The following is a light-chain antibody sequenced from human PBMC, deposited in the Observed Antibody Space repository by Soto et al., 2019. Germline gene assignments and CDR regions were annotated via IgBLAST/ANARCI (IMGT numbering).Light chain of an antibody. CDR1: SSDVCGYKY. CDR2: DVS. CDR3: CSYAGSSTHV. Sequence: QSALTQPRSVSGSPGQSVTISCTGTSSDVCGYKYVSWFQQHPGKAPKVIIHDVSKRPSGVPDRFSGSKSGNTASLTTSGLQTEDEADYYCCSYAGSSTHVFGTGTKLTVL. J-gene: IGLJ1*01. V-gene: IGLV2-11*01.